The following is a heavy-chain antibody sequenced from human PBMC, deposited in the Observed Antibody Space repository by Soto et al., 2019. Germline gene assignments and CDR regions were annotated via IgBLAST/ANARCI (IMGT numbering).Heavy chain of an antibody. CDR1: GVTFSSYP. Sequence: QVHLVQSGAEMKKPGSSVKVSCKASGVTFSSYPFNWVRQAPGQGLEWIGGIVPLFPTADYAPKYRGRVTITADDSTDTAFMELSSLTSEDTAIYYCTSYAYGDVDYWGQGTLVTVSS. D-gene: IGHD4-17*01. CDR3: TSYAYGDVDY. J-gene: IGHJ4*02. CDR2: IVPLFPTA. V-gene: IGHV1-69*01.